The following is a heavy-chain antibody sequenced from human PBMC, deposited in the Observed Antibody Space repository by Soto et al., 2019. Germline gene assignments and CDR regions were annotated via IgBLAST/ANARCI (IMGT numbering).Heavy chain of an antibody. CDR1: GFTFSSYA. J-gene: IGHJ4*02. D-gene: IGHD3-16*01. Sequence: EVHLLESGGGLIQPGGSLRLSCAASGFTFSSYAMSWVRQAPGKGLEWVSGVIASGGSTDYADSVKGRFTISRDNSKNTLYLQMNSLRAEDTALYYCAREVDNWGYFAFWGQGPLVTVSS. CDR2: VIASGGST. CDR3: AREVDNWGYFAF. V-gene: IGHV3-23*01.